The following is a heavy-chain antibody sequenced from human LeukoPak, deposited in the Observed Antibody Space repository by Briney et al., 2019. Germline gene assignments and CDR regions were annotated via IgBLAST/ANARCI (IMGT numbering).Heavy chain of an antibody. V-gene: IGHV4-34*01. CDR1: GGSFSGYY. J-gene: IGHJ6*03. Sequence: SETLSLTCAVYGGSFSGYYWSWIRQPPGKGLEWIGEINHSGSTNYNPSLKSRVTISVDTSKNQFSLKLSSVTAADTAVYYCARTVVGSSWYEYYYYYYMDVWGKGTTVTVSS. CDR2: INHSGST. D-gene: IGHD6-13*01. CDR3: ARTVVGSSWYEYYYYYYMDV.